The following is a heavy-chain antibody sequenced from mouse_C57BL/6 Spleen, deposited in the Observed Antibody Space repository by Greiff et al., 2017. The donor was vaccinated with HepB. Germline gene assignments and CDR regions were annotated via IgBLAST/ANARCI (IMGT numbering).Heavy chain of an antibody. CDR1: GYSFTSYY. V-gene: IGHV1-66*01. D-gene: IGHD2-12*01. Sequence: QVQLKQSGPELVKPGASVKISCKASGYSFTSYYIHWVKQRPGQGLEWIGWIYPGSGNTKYNEKFKGKATLTADTSSSTAYMQLSSLTSEDSAVYYCARWAYAGYFDYWGQGTTLTVSS. CDR3: ARWAYAGYFDY. J-gene: IGHJ2*01. CDR2: IYPGSGNT.